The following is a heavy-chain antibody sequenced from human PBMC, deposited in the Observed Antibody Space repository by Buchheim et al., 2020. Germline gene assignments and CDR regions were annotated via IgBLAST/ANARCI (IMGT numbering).Heavy chain of an antibody. Sequence: EGQLVESGGGLVQPGGSLRLSCAASGFTFSNFWMYWVRQAPGKEPVWVSRIKTDGSETKYADSVKGRFTVSRHNAKNTLYLQMNSLRAEDTAVYYCVSYNWNQPADYWGQGTL. CDR2: IKTDGSET. J-gene: IGHJ4*02. D-gene: IGHD1-20*01. V-gene: IGHV3-74*03. CDR3: VSYNWNQPADY. CDR1: GFTFSNFW.